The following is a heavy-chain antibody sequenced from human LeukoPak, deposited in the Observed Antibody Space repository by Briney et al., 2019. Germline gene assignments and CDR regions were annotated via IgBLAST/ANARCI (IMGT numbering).Heavy chain of an antibody. CDR3: ARHSYSSYYYGMDV. CDR2: IFSGGST. V-gene: IGHV3-66*04. D-gene: IGHD2-15*01. CDR1: GFTFSSYS. Sequence: PGGSLRLSCAASGFTFSSYSMSWVRQAPGKGLEWVSVIFSGGSTYFADSVKGRFTISRENSKNTLYLQMNSLRAEDTAVYYCARHSYSSYYYGMDVWGQGTTVTVSS. J-gene: IGHJ6*02.